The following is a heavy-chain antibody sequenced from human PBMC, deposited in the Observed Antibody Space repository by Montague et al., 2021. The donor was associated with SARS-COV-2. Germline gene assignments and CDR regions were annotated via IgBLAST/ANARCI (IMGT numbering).Heavy chain of an antibody. Sequence: PALVKPTQTLTLTCSFSGFSLSARGVGVGWIRQPPGQALEWLALIDWDDDKYYSTSLKTRLTISKDTSKNQVVLTMTNMDPVDTATYYCARTYGSGRGLDLWGRGTLVTVSS. D-gene: IGHD3-10*01. CDR2: IDWDDDK. CDR3: ARTYGSGRGLDL. J-gene: IGHJ2*01. V-gene: IGHV2-70*01. CDR1: GFSLSARGVG.